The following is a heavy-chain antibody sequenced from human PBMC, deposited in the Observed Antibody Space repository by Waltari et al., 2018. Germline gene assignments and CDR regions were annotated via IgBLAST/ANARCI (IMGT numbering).Heavy chain of an antibody. J-gene: IGHJ4*02. Sequence: EVQLVGSGGDLVKPGGCLRLSCAASGMTFYNAWMTWVHQAPGKGLEWGGRIKSKTDGGTTDFAAPVEGRFTISRDDSKKTMYLQMSSLKIEDTAVYYCTTDPVGLYGGDYWGQGTLVIVSS. D-gene: IGHD4-17*01. CDR1: GMTFYNAW. CDR2: IKSKTDGGTT. V-gene: IGHV3-15*01. CDR3: TTDPVGLYGGDY.